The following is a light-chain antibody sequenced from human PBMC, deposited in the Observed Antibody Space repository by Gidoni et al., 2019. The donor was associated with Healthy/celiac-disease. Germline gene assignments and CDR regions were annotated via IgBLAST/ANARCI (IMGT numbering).Light chain of an antibody. CDR3: NSRDSSGNHVV. Sequence: SSELTQDPAVSVALGQTVRSTCQGDSLRSYYASWYQQKPGQAPVLVIYGKNNRPSGIPDRFSGSSSGNTASLTITGAQAEDEADYYCNSRDSSGNHVVFGGGTKLTGL. CDR1: SLRSYY. V-gene: IGLV3-19*01. J-gene: IGLJ2*01. CDR2: GKN.